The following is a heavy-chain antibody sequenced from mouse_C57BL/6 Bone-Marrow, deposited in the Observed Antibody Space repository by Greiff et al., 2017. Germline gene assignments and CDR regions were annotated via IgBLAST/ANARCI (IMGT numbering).Heavy chain of an antibody. D-gene: IGHD1-1*01. CDR3: AREGITTVVAHFDY. V-gene: IGHV1-69*01. CDR1: GYTFTSYW. Sequence: QVQLQQPGAELVMPGASVKLSCKASGYTFTSYWMHWVKQRPGQGLEWIGEIDPSDSYTNYNQKFKGKSTLTVDKSSSKAYMQLSSLTSEDSAVYYCAREGITTVVAHFDYWGQGTTLTVSS. CDR2: IDPSDSYT. J-gene: IGHJ2*01.